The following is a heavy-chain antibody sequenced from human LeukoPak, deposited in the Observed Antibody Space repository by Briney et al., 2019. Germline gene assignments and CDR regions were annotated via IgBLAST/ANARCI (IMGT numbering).Heavy chain of an antibody. Sequence: GGSLRLSCAASGFTFSSYGMHWVRQAPGKGLEWVAVIWYDGSNKYYADSVKGRFTISRGNSKNTLYLQMNSLRAEDTAVYYCARDKYGSGSYFDYWGQGTLVTVSS. CDR2: IWYDGSNK. J-gene: IGHJ4*02. V-gene: IGHV3-33*01. D-gene: IGHD3-10*01. CDR1: GFTFSSYG. CDR3: ARDKYGSGSYFDY.